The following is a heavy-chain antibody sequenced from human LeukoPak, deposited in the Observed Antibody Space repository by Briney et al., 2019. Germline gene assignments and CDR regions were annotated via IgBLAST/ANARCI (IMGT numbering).Heavy chain of an antibody. V-gene: IGHV3-21*01. J-gene: IGHJ3*02. CDR2: ISTSSSYI. CDR1: GFTFSSYS. CDR3: ARGASVVAGNDNAFDI. D-gene: IGHD6-19*01. Sequence: PGRSLRLSCAASGFTFSSYSMNWVRQAPGKGLEWVSSISTSSSYIYYADSVKGRFTISRDNAKKSLYLQMNSLRADDTAVYYCARGASVVAGNDNAFDIWGQGTMVTVSS.